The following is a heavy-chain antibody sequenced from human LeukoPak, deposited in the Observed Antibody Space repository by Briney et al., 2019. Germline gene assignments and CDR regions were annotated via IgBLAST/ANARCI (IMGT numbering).Heavy chain of an antibody. CDR3: ARAVVAAAGHYYYYGMDV. J-gene: IGHJ6*02. D-gene: IGHD6-13*01. CDR1: GGSISSYY. Sequence: SETLSLTCTVSGGSISSYYWSWIRQPPGKGLEWIGCIYYSGSTNYNPSLKSRVTISVDTSKNQFSLKLSSVTAADTAVYYCARAVVAAAGHYYYYGMDVWGQGTTVTVSS. V-gene: IGHV4-59*08. CDR2: IYYSGST.